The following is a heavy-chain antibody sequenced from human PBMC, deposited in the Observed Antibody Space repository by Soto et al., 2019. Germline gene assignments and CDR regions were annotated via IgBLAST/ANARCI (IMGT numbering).Heavy chain of an antibody. V-gene: IGHV5-51*01. Sequence: AESLKISCNGSGYTFSSYWIGWVRQMPWKGLEWMGIIYPGDSDTRYSPSFQGQVTISADKYIRTAYLQWSSLKASDTATYYCARRGRDSSGDFYYNGMDVWGQGTTVTVSS. J-gene: IGHJ6*02. D-gene: IGHD6-25*01. CDR1: GYTFSSYW. CDR3: ARRGRDSSGDFYYNGMDV. CDR2: IYPGDSDT.